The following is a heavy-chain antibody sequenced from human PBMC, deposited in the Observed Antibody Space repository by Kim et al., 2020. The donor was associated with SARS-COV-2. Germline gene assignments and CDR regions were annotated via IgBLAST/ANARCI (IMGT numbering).Heavy chain of an antibody. Sequence: SVKVSCKASGGIFSSHAISWVRQAPGQGLEWMGGNIPIFGIANYAQKFQGRVTITADEPTSTAYMELSSLTSENTAVYYCARSPSSGWTLPGLIWGQGTLVTVSS. J-gene: IGHJ4*02. CDR1: GGIFSSHA. V-gene: IGHV1-69*13. CDR2: NIPIFGIA. CDR3: ARSPSSGWTLPGLI. D-gene: IGHD6-25*01.